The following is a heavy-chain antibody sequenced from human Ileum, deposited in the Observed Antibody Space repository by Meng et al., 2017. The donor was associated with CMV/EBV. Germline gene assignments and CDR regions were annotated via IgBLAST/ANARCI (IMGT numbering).Heavy chain of an antibody. Sequence: GESLKISCAVSGFTFSNYAMSWVRQAPGKGLEWVSGITSSGGTTYYADSVKGRFTISRVSSKNSLNLQMNFLRAENTAVYYCATGPHGISFFPTVPFLYDWSHGPLVTVSS. V-gene: IGHV3-23*01. CDR3: ATGPHGISFFPTVPFLYD. D-gene: IGHD4-17*01. CDR2: ITSSGGTT. J-gene: IGHJ4*01. CDR1: GFTFSNYA.